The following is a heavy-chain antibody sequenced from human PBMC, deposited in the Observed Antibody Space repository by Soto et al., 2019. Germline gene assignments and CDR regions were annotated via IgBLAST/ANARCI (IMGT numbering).Heavy chain of an antibody. CDR3: AKDHGMDV. CDR1: GGSISSYY. CDR2: IYYSGST. J-gene: IGHJ6*02. Sequence: SETLSLTCTVSGGSISSYYWSWIRQPPGKGLEWIGYIYYSGSTNYNPSLKSRVTISVDTSKNQFSLKLSSVTAADTAVYYCAKDHGMDVWGQGATVTVSS. V-gene: IGHV4-59*01.